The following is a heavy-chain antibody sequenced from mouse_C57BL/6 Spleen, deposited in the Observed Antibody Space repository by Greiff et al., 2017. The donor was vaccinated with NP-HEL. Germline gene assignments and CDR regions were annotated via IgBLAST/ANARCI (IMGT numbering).Heavy chain of an antibody. V-gene: IGHV1-55*01. CDR3: ARSGGKTAQATYDY. Sequence: VQLQQPGAELVKPGASVKMSCKASGYTFTSYWITWVKQRPGQGLEWIGDIYPGSGSTNYNEKFKSKATLTVDTSSSTAYMQLSSLTSEDSAVYYCARSGGKTAQATYDYWGQGTTLTVSS. CDR1: GYTFTSYW. CDR2: IYPGSGST. D-gene: IGHD3-2*02. J-gene: IGHJ2*01.